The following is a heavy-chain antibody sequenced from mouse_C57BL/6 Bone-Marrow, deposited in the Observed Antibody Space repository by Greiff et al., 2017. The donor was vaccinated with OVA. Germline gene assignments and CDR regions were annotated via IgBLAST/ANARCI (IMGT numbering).Heavy chain of an antibody. CDR3: ARAGDYDFWFAY. V-gene: IGHV1-39*01. CDR2: INPNYGTT. J-gene: IGHJ3*01. CDR1: GYSFTDYN. D-gene: IGHD2-4*01. Sequence: VQLQQSGPELVKPGASVKISCKASGYSFTDYNMNWVKQSHGKSLEWIGVINPNYGTTSYNQKFKGKATLTVDQSSSTAYMQLTSLTSEDSAVFYRARAGDYDFWFAYWGQGTLVTVSA.